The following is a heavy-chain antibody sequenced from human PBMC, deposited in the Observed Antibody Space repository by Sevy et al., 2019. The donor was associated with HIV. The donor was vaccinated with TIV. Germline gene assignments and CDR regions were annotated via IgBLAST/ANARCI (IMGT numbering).Heavy chain of an antibody. D-gene: IGHD3-22*01. V-gene: IGHV3-74*01. CDR1: GFTFSYYW. CDR2: INSDGSST. Sequence: GGSLRLSCAASGFTFSYYWMHWVRQAPGKGLVWVSRINSDGSSTNYADSVKGRFTISRDNAKNTLYLQMNSLRAEDTAVYYCARIGSYYDSGTYYYYFDYWGQGTLVTVSS. CDR3: ARIGSYYDSGTYYYYFDY. J-gene: IGHJ4*02.